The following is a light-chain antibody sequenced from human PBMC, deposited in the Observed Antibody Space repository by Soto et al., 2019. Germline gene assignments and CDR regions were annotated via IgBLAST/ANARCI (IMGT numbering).Light chain of an antibody. CDR3: HHYYSSPPT. J-gene: IGKJ1*01. Sequence: DIQMTQSPSTLSGSVGDRVTITCRASQTISSWLAWYQQKPGKAPKLLIYKASTLKSGVPSRFSGSGSGTEFTLTISSLQPDDFATYYCHHYYSSPPTFGQGTKVEIK. CDR1: QTISSW. V-gene: IGKV1-5*03. CDR2: KAS.